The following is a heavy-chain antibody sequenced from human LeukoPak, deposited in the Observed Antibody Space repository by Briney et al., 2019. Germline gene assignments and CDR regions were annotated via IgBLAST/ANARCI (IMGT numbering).Heavy chain of an antibody. CDR3: AGCYCSSTSCYNWFDP. CDR1: GYTFTSYT. D-gene: IGHD2-2*01. Sequence: GASVKVSCKASGYTFTSYTISWVRQAPGQGLEWMGRIIPILGIANYAQKFQGRVTITADKSTSTAYMELSSLRSEDTAVYYCAGCYCSSTSCYNWFDPWGQGTLVTVSS. J-gene: IGHJ5*02. CDR2: IIPILGIA. V-gene: IGHV1-69*02.